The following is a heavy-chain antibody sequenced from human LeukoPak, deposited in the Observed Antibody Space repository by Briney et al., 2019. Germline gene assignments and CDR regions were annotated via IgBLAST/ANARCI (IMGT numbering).Heavy chain of an antibody. CDR1: GGSFSNYY. Sequence: SETLSLTCAVYGGSFSNYYWSWIRQPPGKGLEWIGEIIPSGSIHYNPSLKSRVAISVDTSQNQFSLKLSSVTAADTAVYYCARQDYRDSSGHNWFDPWGQGTQVTVSS. CDR2: IIPSGSI. CDR3: ARQDYRDSSGHNWFDP. J-gene: IGHJ5*02. V-gene: IGHV4-34*12. D-gene: IGHD3-22*01.